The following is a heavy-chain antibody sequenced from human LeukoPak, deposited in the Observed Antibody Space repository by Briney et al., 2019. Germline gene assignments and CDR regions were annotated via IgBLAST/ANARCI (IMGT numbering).Heavy chain of an antibody. V-gene: IGHV3-23*05. Sequence: PGGSLRLSCAASGFTFSNYGMNWVSQAPGKGLEWVSVTDTSGVITYYTDSVKGRFTISRDNSKNTLNLQMDSLRVEDTAVYYCAKGDTGVIRRYYLDSWGQGTLVTVSS. CDR1: GFTFSNYG. D-gene: IGHD5-18*01. J-gene: IGHJ4*02. CDR3: AKGDTGVIRRYYLDS. CDR2: TDTSGVIT.